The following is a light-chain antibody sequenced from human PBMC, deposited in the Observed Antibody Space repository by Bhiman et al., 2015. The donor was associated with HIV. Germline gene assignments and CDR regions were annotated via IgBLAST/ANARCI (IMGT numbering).Light chain of an antibody. CDR3: SSYTSSTTPYV. Sequence: QSALTQPASVSGSPGQSITISCSGTSSDIGGSDSVSWYQHHPGKAPKLIIYDVSQRPSGVSNRFSGSKSANTASLTISGLQAEDEADYYCSSYTSSTTPYVFGTGTKVTVL. J-gene: IGLJ1*01. CDR1: SSDIGGSDS. CDR2: DVS. V-gene: IGLV2-14*03.